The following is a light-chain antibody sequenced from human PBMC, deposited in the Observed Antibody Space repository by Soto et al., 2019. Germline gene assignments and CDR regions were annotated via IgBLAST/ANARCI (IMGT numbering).Light chain of an antibody. Sequence: QSALTQPASVSGSPGQSITISCTGTSSDVGSNNLVSWYQQHPGKAPKLMIYEVSRRPSGVSNRFSGSKSGNTASLTISGLQAEDEADYYCSSVARSSTPFGSGTKLTVL. CDR3: SSVARSSTP. J-gene: IGLJ1*01. CDR1: SSDVGSNNL. V-gene: IGLV2-23*02. CDR2: EVS.